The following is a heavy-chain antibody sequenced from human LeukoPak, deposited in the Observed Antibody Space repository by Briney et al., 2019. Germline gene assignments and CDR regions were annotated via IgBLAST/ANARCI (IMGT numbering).Heavy chain of an antibody. CDR3: ARHDFGGNSGDY. V-gene: IGHV3-48*02. CDR1: GFTFSTYG. D-gene: IGHD4-23*01. J-gene: IGHJ4*02. CDR2: IGTSSSPI. Sequence: GGSLRLSCAASGFTFSTYGTNWVRQAPGKGREWVSYIGTSSSPIYYADSVKGRFTISRDNARNSLYLQMNSLRDEDTAVYYCARHDFGGNSGDYWGQGTLVTVSS.